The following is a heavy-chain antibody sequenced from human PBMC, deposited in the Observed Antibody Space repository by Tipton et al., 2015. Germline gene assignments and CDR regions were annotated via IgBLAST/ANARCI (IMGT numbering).Heavy chain of an antibody. J-gene: IGHJ4*02. CDR1: GGSVSSGSYY. CDR2: LSYSGKT. V-gene: IGHV4-61*01. CDR3: ACQDYDSLTREFQAVVY. Sequence: TLSLTCTVSGGSVSSGSYYWNWIRQPPGKGLEWIGSLSYSGKTDYNPPLRSRVTISVDTSKNQFSLKLSSVTAADTAVYYCACQDYDSLTREFQAVVYWVQGTLVTVSS. D-gene: IGHD3-9*01.